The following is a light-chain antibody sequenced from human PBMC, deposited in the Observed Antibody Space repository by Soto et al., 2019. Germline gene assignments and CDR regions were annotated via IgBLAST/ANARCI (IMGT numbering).Light chain of an antibody. V-gene: IGKV3-15*01. Sequence: EIVMTQSPATLSVSAGERATLSCRASQSVGSSLAWYQQKPGQAPRLLIYGASTRATGIPARFSGSGSGTEFTLTISSLQSEDFAVYYCQQYNNWPFTFGPGTKVDIK. CDR3: QQYNNWPFT. J-gene: IGKJ3*01. CDR2: GAS. CDR1: QSVGSS.